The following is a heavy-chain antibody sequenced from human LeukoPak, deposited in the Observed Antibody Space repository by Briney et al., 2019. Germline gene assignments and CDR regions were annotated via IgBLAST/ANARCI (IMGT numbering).Heavy chain of an antibody. CDR1: GFTFSSYG. J-gene: IGHJ6*02. Sequence: PGGSLRLSCAASGFTFSSYGMHWVRQAPGKGLEWVAVISFDGSYKYYADSVKGRFTISRDNSKNTLYLQMNSLRAEDTAVYYCARDQVSSWSKNYGMDVWGQGTTVTVSS. D-gene: IGHD6-13*01. V-gene: IGHV3-30*03. CDR2: ISFDGSYK. CDR3: ARDQVSSWSKNYGMDV.